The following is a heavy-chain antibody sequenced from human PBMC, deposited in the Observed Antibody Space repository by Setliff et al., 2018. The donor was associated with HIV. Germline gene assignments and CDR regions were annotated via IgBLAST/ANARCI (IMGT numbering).Heavy chain of an antibody. J-gene: IGHJ4*02. V-gene: IGHV3-48*03. CDR3: ARAFSGYYFDY. CDR2: ISSSGGTM. D-gene: IGHD3-3*01. CDR1: GFTFSSYE. Sequence: GGSLRLSCAASGFTFSSYEMNWVRQAPGKGLEWVSYISSSGGTMYYADSVKGRFTISRDNAKKSLYLQMNSLRADDTAVYYCARAFSGYYFDYWGQGTLVTVSS.